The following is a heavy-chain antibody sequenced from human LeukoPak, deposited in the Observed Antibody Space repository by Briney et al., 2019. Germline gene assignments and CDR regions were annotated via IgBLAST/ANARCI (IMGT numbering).Heavy chain of an antibody. V-gene: IGHV3-30-3*01. Sequence: PGGSLRLSCAASGVTFSTFTMSWVRQAPGKGLEWVAVISYDGSNKYYADSVKGRFTISRDNSKNTLYLQMNSLRAEDTAVYYCAREPQQLKAFDIWGQGTMVTVSS. CDR3: AREPQQLKAFDI. D-gene: IGHD6-13*01. CDR1: GVTFSTFT. CDR2: ISYDGSNK. J-gene: IGHJ3*02.